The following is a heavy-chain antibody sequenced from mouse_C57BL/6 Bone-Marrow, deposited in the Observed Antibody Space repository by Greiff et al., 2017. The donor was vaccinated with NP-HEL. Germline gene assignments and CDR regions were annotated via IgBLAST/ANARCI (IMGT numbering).Heavy chain of an antibody. CDR2: IWGVGST. D-gene: IGHD1-1*01. J-gene: IGHJ3*01. Sequence: VQGVESGPGLVAPSQSLSITCTVSGFSLTSYGVDWVRQSPGKGLEWLGVIWGVGSTNYNSALKSRLSISKDNSKSQVFLKMNSLQTDDTAMYYCARLLRGFAYWGQGTLVTVSA. V-gene: IGHV2-6*01. CDR1: GFSLTSYG. CDR3: ARLLRGFAY.